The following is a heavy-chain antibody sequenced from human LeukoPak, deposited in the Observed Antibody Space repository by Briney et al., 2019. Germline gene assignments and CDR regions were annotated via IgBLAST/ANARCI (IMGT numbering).Heavy chain of an antibody. CDR2: IYSGGST. CDR1: GFTFSSYW. CDR3: AKVYGGNAAFDY. Sequence: GGSLRLSCAASGFTFSSYWMSWVRQAPGKGLEWVSVIYSGGSTYYADSVKGRFTISRDNSKNTLYLQMNSLRAEDTAVYYCAKVYGGNAAFDYWGQGTLVTVSS. D-gene: IGHD4-23*01. V-gene: IGHV3-53*01. J-gene: IGHJ4*02.